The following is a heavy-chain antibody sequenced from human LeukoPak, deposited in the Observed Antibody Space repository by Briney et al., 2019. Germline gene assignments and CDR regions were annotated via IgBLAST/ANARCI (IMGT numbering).Heavy chain of an antibody. Sequence: PGGSRRLSCAASGFTFSSYAMTWVRQATGKGLEWVSTVSGSGGSTYYADSVKGRFTISRDNSKNTLYLQMNSLRAEDTAVYYCAKDSDYYYYMDVWGTGTTVTVSS. CDR2: VSGSGGST. V-gene: IGHV3-23*01. CDR1: GFTFSSYA. CDR3: AKDSDYYYYMDV. J-gene: IGHJ6*03.